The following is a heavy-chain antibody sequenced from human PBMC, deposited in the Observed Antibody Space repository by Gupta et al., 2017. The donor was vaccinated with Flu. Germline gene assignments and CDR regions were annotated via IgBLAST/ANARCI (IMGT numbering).Heavy chain of an antibody. Sequence: QVQLQESGPGLVRPSDTLSLTCTVSGGSISSGSYYWTWIRQPAGKGLEWIGRIYTSGSTSYNPSLKSRVSISVDTSRNQFFLKLTSVTAADAAMYYCAREIFGYTVVENQNFDFWGQGTLVTVSS. CDR3: AREIFGYTVVENQNFDF. CDR2: IYTSGST. CDR1: GGSISSGSYY. D-gene: IGHD3-3*01. V-gene: IGHV4-61*02. J-gene: IGHJ4*02.